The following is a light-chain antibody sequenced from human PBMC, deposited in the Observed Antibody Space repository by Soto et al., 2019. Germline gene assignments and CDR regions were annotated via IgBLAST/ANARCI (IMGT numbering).Light chain of an antibody. J-gene: IGKJ1*01. Sequence: EVVMTQSPVTLSVSLGQRATLSCRASQTVSSHIAWYQQKPGQAPRLLISGVLVRATGIPGRFSGSGSGTEFTLTISSLQSEDFATYYCQQGDIWPWTFGQGTKVEMK. CDR1: QTVSSH. V-gene: IGKV3D-15*01. CDR3: QQGDIWPWT. CDR2: GVL.